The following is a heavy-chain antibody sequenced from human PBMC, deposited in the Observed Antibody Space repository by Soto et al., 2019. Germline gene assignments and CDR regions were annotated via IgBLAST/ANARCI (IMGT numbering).Heavy chain of an antibody. Sequence: WGSLLLSCVCSGFTFGKNAMSWVRQAAGKGLQWVSAISYSGSDTFYADSVKGRFTISRDNSRSTLFLDMTGLRADDTAVYFCVRGVPNSIHRYDYWGQGTLVTVSS. V-gene: IGHV3-23*01. CDR1: GFTFGKNA. D-gene: IGHD3-16*02. CDR2: ISYSGSDT. CDR3: VRGVPNSIHRYDY. J-gene: IGHJ4*02.